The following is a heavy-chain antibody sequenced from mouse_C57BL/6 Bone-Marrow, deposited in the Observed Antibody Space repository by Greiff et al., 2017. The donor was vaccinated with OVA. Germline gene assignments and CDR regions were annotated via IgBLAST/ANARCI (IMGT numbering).Heavy chain of an antibody. J-gene: IGHJ1*03. CDR1: GFTFTDYY. V-gene: IGHV1-36*01. D-gene: IGHD1-1*01. CDR2: VYPYNGGT. CDR3: ARCYYGSSYPYWYFDV. Sequence: VQLQQSGPVLVKPGPSVKISCKASGFTFTDYYMHWVKQSHGKSLEWIGLVYPYNGGTSYNQKFKGKATLTVDTSSSTAYMELNSLTSEDSAVYYCARCYYGSSYPYWYFDVWGTGTTVTVSS.